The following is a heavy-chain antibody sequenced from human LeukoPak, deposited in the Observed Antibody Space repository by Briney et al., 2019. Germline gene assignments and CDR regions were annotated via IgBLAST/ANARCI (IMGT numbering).Heavy chain of an antibody. D-gene: IGHD4-11*01. CDR2: ISSSSTYI. V-gene: IGHV3-21*03. Sequence: GGSLRLSCAASGFTFSSYNMKWVRQAPGKGLEWVSSISSSSTYIDYADSMKGRFTISRDNAKNSLYLQMNSLRAEDTAVYYCARAHPGDYSDFQFDYWGQGTLVTVSS. CDR3: ARAHPGDYSDFQFDY. J-gene: IGHJ4*02. CDR1: GFTFSSYN.